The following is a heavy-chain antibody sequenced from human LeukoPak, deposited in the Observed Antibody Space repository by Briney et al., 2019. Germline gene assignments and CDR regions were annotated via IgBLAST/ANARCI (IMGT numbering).Heavy chain of an antibody. Sequence: GGSLRLSCAASGFTFSSYAMSWVRQALGKGLEWVSGISGSGGSTDYADSVKGRFTISRDNSKNTLYLQMNSLRAEDTAAYYCAKDRVQWLATLFDYWGQGTLVTVSS. CDR2: ISGSGGST. D-gene: IGHD6-19*01. CDR3: AKDRVQWLATLFDY. CDR1: GFTFSSYA. V-gene: IGHV3-23*01. J-gene: IGHJ4*02.